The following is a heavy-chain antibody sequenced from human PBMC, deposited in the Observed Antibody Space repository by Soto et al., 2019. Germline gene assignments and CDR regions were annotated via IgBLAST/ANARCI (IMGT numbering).Heavy chain of an antibody. J-gene: IGHJ6*02. CDR3: AKDSEDIVVVPAAKPYSYYGMDV. V-gene: IGHV3-30*18. CDR2: ISYDGSNK. CDR1: GFTFSSYG. Sequence: QPGGSLRLSCAASGFTFSSYGMHWVRQAPGKGLEWVAVISYDGSNKYYADSVKGRFTISRDNSKNTLYLQMNSLRAEDTAVYYCAKDSEDIVVVPAAKPYSYYGMDVWGQGTTVTVSS. D-gene: IGHD2-2*02.